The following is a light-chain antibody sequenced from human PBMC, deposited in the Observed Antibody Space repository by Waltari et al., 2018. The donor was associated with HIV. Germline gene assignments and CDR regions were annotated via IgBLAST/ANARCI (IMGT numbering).Light chain of an antibody. J-gene: IGLJ2*01. CDR1: ISDIGSYNL. CDR3: CAYAGGRVFVL. V-gene: IGLV2-23*02. CDR2: EVN. Sequence: QSALSQPAPVSGSPGQSITISCTGTISDIGSYNLVSWYQQYPGRATKLIIYEVNKRPSGVSDRFSGSKSGNRASLTVAGVKVEDEADYYCCAYAGGRVFVLFGGGTRLTV.